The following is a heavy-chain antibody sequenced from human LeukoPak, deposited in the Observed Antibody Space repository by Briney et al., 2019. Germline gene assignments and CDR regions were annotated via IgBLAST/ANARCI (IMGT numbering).Heavy chain of an antibody. CDR3: AREPPECFDY. CDR1: GFIFSSYW. V-gene: IGHV3-7*01. Sequence: PGGSLRLSSAASGFIFSSYWMSWVRRAPGKGLEWVANIKQDGSEKYYVDSVKGRFTISRDNAKNSLYLQMNSLRAEDTAVYYCAREPPECFDYWGQGTLVTVSS. J-gene: IGHJ4*02. CDR2: IKQDGSEK. D-gene: IGHD3-3*01.